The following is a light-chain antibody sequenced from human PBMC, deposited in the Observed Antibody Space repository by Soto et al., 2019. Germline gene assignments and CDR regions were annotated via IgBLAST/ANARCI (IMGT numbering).Light chain of an antibody. CDR2: DAS. Sequence: EIVLIQSPATLSLSPGERATLSCRASQSVGSYLAWYQHKPGQAPRLLISDASNRATGIPDRFSGSGSGTDFTLTISRLEPEDFAVYYCQQYGSSPITFGQGTRLEI. J-gene: IGKJ5*01. CDR3: QQYGSSPIT. V-gene: IGKV3-20*01. CDR1: QSVGSY.